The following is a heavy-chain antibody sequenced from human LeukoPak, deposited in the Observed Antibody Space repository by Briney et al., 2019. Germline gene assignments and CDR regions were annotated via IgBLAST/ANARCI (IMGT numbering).Heavy chain of an antibody. CDR3: ARGDFRSGYLDY. Sequence: SETLSLTCTVSGGSISSYYWSWIRQPPGKGLEWIGYIYYSGSTNYNPSLKSRVTISVDTSKNQFSLKLSSVTAADTAVYYCARGDFRSGYLDYWGQGTLVTVSS. D-gene: IGHD3-3*01. CDR2: IYYSGST. CDR1: GGSISSYY. J-gene: IGHJ4*02. V-gene: IGHV4-59*01.